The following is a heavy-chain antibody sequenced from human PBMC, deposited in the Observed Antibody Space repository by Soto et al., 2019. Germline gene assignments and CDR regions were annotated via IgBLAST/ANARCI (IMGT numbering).Heavy chain of an antibody. Sequence: GSLRLSCAASGFTVSSNYMSWVRQAPGKGLEWVSVIYSGGSTYYADSVKGRFTISRDNSKNTLYLQMNSLRAEDTAVYYCARALSSTEVYYYYYMDVWGKGTTVTVSS. CDR2: IYSGGST. D-gene: IGHD4-4*01. CDR1: GFTVSSNY. J-gene: IGHJ6*03. CDR3: ARALSSTEVYYYYYMDV. V-gene: IGHV3-66*01.